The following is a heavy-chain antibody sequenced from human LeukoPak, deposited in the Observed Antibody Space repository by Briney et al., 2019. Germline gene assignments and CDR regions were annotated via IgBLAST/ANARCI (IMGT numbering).Heavy chain of an antibody. CDR2: INHSGST. CDR1: GGSFSGYY. V-gene: IGHV4-34*01. D-gene: IGHD1-7*01. Sequence: SETLSLTCAVYGGSFSGYYWSWIRQPPGKGLEWIGEINHSGSTNYNPSLKSRVTISVDTSKNQFSLKLSSVTAADTAVYYCARGLNWNYERGWFDPWGQGTLVTVSS. J-gene: IGHJ5*02. CDR3: ARGLNWNYERGWFDP.